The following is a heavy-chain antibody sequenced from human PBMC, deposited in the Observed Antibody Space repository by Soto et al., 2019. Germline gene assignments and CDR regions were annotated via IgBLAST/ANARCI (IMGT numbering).Heavy chain of an antibody. D-gene: IGHD3-3*01. J-gene: IGHJ6*02. CDR3: ARGSNDFWSGYYSVYYYYGMDV. Sequence: ASVKVSCKASGYTFTSYDINWVRQATGQGLEWMGWMNPNSGNTGYAQKFQGRVTMTRNTSISTAYMELSSLRSEDTAVYYCARGSNDFWSGYYSVYYYYGMDVWGQGTTVTVSS. V-gene: IGHV1-8*01. CDR1: GYTFTSYD. CDR2: MNPNSGNT.